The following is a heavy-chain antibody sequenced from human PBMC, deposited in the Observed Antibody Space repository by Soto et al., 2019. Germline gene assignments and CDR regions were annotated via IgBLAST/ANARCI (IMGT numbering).Heavy chain of an antibody. D-gene: IGHD6-6*01. Sequence: GGSLRLSCAASGFTFSSYGMHWVRQAPGKGLEWVAVISYDGSNKYYADSVKGRFTISRDNSKNTLYLQMNSLRAEDTAVYYCAKSSGSSSPYYYYGMDVWGQGTTVTVS. CDR2: ISYDGSNK. CDR1: GFTFSSYG. CDR3: AKSSGSSSPYYYYGMDV. J-gene: IGHJ6*02. V-gene: IGHV3-30*18.